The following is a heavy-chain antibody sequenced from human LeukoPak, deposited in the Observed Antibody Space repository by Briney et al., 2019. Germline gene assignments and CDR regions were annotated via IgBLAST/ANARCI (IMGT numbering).Heavy chain of an antibody. CDR2: IIPILGIA. V-gene: IGHV1-69*04. CDR3: AREGDSSGLYNWFDP. Sequence: SVKVSCKASGGTFSSYTISWVRQAPGQGLEWMGRIIPILGIANYAQKFQGRVTITADKSTSTAYMELSSLRSEDTAVYYCAREGDSSGLYNWFDPWGQGTLVTVSP. J-gene: IGHJ5*02. D-gene: IGHD3-22*01. CDR1: GGTFSSYT.